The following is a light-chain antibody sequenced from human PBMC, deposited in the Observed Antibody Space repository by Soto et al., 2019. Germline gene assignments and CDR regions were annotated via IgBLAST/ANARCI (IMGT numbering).Light chain of an antibody. CDR1: QSIRSY. Sequence: DIRMTQSPSSLSVSVGDRVTITCRASQSIRSYLNWYQQKPGKAPKLLVYAASSLQSGVPSRFSGSGSGTEFTLTIRSLQPEDFATYYCQQSNTTPLTFGGGTKVDIK. J-gene: IGKJ4*01. V-gene: IGKV1-39*01. CDR2: AAS. CDR3: QQSNTTPLT.